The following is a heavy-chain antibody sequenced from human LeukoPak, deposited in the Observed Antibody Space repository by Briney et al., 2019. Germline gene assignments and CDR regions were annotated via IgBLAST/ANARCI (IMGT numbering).Heavy chain of an antibody. J-gene: IGHJ4*02. CDR1: GFTFSSYS. CDR3: ASPGYSSGGHDY. D-gene: IGHD6-25*01. V-gene: IGHV3-21*01. CDR2: ISSSRSYI. Sequence: GGSLRLSCAASGFTFSSYSMKWVRQAPGKGLEWVSSISSSRSYIYYADSVKGRFTISRDNAKNSLYLQMNSLRAEDTAVYYCASPGYSSGGHDYWGQGTLVTVSS.